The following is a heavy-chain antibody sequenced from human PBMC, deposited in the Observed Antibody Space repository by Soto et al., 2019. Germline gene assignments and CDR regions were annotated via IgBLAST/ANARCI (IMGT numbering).Heavy chain of an antibody. CDR2: INHSGST. J-gene: IGHJ6*02. V-gene: IGHV4-34*01. D-gene: IGHD4-4*01. CDR1: GGSFSGYY. CDR3: ARVHSNFYYYYGMDV. Sequence: NPSETLSLTCAVYGGSFSGYYWSWIRQPPGKGLEWIGEINHSGSTNYNPSLKSRVTISVDTSKNQFSLKLSSVTAADTAVYYCARVHSNFYYYYGMDVWGQGTTVTVSS.